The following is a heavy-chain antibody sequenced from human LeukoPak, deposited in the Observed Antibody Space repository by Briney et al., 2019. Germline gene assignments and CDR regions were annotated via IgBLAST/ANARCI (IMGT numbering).Heavy chain of an antibody. J-gene: IGHJ4*02. CDR2: IYSGGST. CDR3: ARVPRYCSGGSCYSEFDY. V-gene: IGHV3-53*01. CDR1: GFTVSSNY. Sequence: GGSLRLSCAASGFTVSSNYMSWVRQAPGKGLEWVSVIYSGGSTYYADSVKGRFTISRDNSKNTLYLQMNSLRAEDTAVYYCARVPRYCSGGSCYSEFDYWGQGTLVTVSS. D-gene: IGHD2-15*01.